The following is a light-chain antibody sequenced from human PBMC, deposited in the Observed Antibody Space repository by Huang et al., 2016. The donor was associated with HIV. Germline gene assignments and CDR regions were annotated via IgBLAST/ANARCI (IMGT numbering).Light chain of an antibody. V-gene: IGKV2-29*02. J-gene: IGKJ2*01. CDR1: QGLLYREKIY. CDR2: ELS. CDR3: MQGKQLPYT. Sequence: DIVMTQTPLSLSVTPGQPASMSCKSSQGLLYREKIYLSWSLQKPGQSPQLLMYELSNRFSGVPDRCSGSGSPTDFTLKISRVETEDVGFYYCMQGKQLPYTFGQGTRLEIK.